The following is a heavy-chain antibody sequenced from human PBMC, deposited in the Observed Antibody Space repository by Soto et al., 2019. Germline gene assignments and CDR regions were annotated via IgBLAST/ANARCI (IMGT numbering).Heavy chain of an antibody. Sequence: GGSLRLSCAASGFTFSSYAMSWVRQAPGKGLEWVSAISGSGGSTYYADSVKGRFTISRDNSKNTLYLQMNSLRAEDTAVYYCAKDHDLGYYYDSSGYYALSYWGQGTLVTVSS. CDR2: ISGSGGST. V-gene: IGHV3-23*01. CDR1: GFTFSSYA. CDR3: AKDHDLGYYYDSSGYYALSY. D-gene: IGHD3-22*01. J-gene: IGHJ4*02.